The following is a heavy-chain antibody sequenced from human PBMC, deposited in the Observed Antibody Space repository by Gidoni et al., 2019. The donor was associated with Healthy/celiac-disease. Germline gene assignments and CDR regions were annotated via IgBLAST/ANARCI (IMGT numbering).Heavy chain of an antibody. CDR1: GGSFSGYY. D-gene: IGHD2-2*02. V-gene: IGHV4-34*01. J-gene: IGHJ5*02. CDR2: INHSGST. CDR3: ARVYLVFDP. Sequence: QVQLQQWGAGLLKPSETLSLTCAAYGGSFSGYYWSGIRQPPGKGLEWMGEINHSGSTNYNPSLKSRVTISVDTSKNQFSLKLSSVTAADTAVYYCARVYLVFDPWGQGTLVTVSS.